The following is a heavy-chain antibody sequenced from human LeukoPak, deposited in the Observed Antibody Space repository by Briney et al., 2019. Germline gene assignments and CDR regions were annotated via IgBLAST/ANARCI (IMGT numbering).Heavy chain of an antibody. Sequence: SETLSLTCTVSGGSISSSSYYWGWIRQPPGKGLEWIGSIYYSGSTYYNPSLKSRVTISVDTSKNQFSLKLSSATAADTAVYYCARVPYCSSTSCLRNWFDPWGQGTLVTVSS. D-gene: IGHD2-2*01. V-gene: IGHV4-39*07. CDR1: GGSISSSSYY. CDR3: ARVPYCSSTSCLRNWFDP. CDR2: IYYSGST. J-gene: IGHJ5*02.